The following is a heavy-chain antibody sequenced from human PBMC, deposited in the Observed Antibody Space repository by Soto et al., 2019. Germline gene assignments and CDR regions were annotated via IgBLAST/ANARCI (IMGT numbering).Heavy chain of an antibody. V-gene: IGHV3-30-3*01. J-gene: IGHJ4*02. CDR3: AREERTYGDLDY. Sequence: GGSLRLSCAASGFTFSSYAMHWVRQAPGKGLEWVAVISYDGSNKYYADSVKGRFTISRDNSKNTLYLQMNSLRAEDTAVYYCAREERTYGDLDYWGQGTLVTVSS. D-gene: IGHD4-17*01. CDR2: ISYDGSNK. CDR1: GFTFSSYA.